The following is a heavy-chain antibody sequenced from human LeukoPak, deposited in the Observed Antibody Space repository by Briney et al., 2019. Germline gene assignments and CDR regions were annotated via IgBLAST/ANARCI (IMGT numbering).Heavy chain of an antibody. V-gene: IGHV4-4*02. J-gene: IGHJ4*02. CDR3: SRESGPFCPFGY. CDR2: ISLARQT. CDR1: GGSISGTNW. D-gene: IGHD1-26*01. Sequence: PSGSLSLTCGVSGGSISGTNWWSWVRQPPGQGLEWVGEISLARQTNYNPSLNGRVTMSLDKSSNQLSLHLTAVTAADTATYFCSRESGPFCPFGYWGQGTLVIVSP.